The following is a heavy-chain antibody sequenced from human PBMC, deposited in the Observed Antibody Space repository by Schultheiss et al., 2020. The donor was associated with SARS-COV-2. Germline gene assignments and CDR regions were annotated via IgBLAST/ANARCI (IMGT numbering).Heavy chain of an antibody. CDR1: GYTLTSYY. D-gene: IGHD3-16*01. Sequence: ASVKVSCKASGYTLTSYYMHWVRQAPGQGLDWMGWINPSSGGTNYAQKFQGRVTMTRDTSISTAYMELSRLRSDDTAVYYCARDHRWIKNYAIWGANYWGQGTLVTVSS. J-gene: IGHJ4*02. CDR3: ARDHRWIKNYAIWGANY. V-gene: IGHV1-2*02. CDR2: INPSSGGT.